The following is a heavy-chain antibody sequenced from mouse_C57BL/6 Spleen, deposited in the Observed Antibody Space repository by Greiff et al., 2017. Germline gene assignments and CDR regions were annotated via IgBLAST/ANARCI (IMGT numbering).Heavy chain of an antibody. CDR3: AKKRTVVEDYAMDY. J-gene: IGHJ4*01. CDR2: IWRGGST. CDR1: GFSLTSYG. V-gene: IGHV2-5*01. D-gene: IGHD1-1*01. Sequence: QVQLQQSGPGLVQPSQSLSITCTVSGFSLTSYGVHWVRQSPGKGLEWLGVIWRGGSTDYNAAFMSRLSITKDNSKSQVFFKMNSLQADDTAIYYCAKKRTVVEDYAMDYWGQGTSVTVSS.